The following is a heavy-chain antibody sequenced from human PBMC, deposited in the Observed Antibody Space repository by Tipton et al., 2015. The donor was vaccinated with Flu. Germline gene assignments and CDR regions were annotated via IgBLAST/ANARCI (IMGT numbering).Heavy chain of an antibody. D-gene: IGHD2-15*01. Sequence: SLRLSCSASGFTLSNYWMTWVRQPPGRGLEWVANINQDGSQKHYVDSVKGRFTISRDNPVNSMYLQMHSLRAEDTAVYYCARSSRDNCGGSCFPLDYWGQGTLVTVS. V-gene: IGHV3-7*01. J-gene: IGHJ4*02. CDR2: INQDGSQK. CDR1: GFTLSNYW. CDR3: ARSSRDNCGGSCFPLDY.